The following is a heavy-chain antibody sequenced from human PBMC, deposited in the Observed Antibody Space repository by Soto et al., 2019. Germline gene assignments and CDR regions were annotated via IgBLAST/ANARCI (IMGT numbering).Heavy chain of an antibody. CDR3: ASLPPIVGATRWFDP. J-gene: IGHJ5*02. CDR2: IYYSGST. V-gene: IGHV4-39*01. Sequence: PSETLSLTCTVSGGSISSSTSYWGWIRQPPGKGLEWIGSIYYSGSTYYNPSLKSRLTISVDTSKNQFSLNLSSVTAADTAVYYCASLPPIVGATRWFDPWGQGTLVTVSS. D-gene: IGHD1-26*01. CDR1: GGSISSSTSY.